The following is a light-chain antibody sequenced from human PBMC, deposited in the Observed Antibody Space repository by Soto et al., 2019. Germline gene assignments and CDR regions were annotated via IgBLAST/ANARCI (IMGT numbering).Light chain of an antibody. CDR3: QHYGSSPYT. CDR2: GAS. V-gene: IGKV3-20*01. Sequence: EIVLTQSPGTLSLSPGERATLSCRASQSVSSSYLAWYQQKPGQAPTLRIYGASSRATGIPDRFSGSGSGTDFTLTISRLEPEDFAVYYCQHYGSSPYTFGQGTKLEI. J-gene: IGKJ2*01. CDR1: QSVSSSY.